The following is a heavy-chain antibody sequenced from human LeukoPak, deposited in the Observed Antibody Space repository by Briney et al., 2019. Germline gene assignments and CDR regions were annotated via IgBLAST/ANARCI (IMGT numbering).Heavy chain of an antibody. D-gene: IGHD3-9*01. CDR1: GFTVSSNY. CDR2: IYNGGST. V-gene: IGHV3-53*01. Sequence: GGSLRLSCAASGFTVSSNYMSWVRQAPGKGLEWVSVIYNGGSTHYADSVKGRFTFSRDNSKNTLYLQMNSLRAGDTAVYYCARVIVTGYYDAFDIWGQGTMVTVSS. CDR3: ARVIVTGYYDAFDI. J-gene: IGHJ3*02.